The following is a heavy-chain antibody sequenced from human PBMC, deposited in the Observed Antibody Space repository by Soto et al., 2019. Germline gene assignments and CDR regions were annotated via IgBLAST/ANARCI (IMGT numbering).Heavy chain of an antibody. CDR2: ISGSGGST. D-gene: IGHD6-6*01. V-gene: IGHV3-23*01. Sequence: TGGSLRLSCAASGFTFSSYAMSWVRQAPGKGLEWVSAISGSGGSTYYNPSLKSRVTISVDTSKNQFSLKLSSVTAADTAVFYCARHRARNWFDPWGQGTLVTVSS. CDR3: ARHRARNWFDP. J-gene: IGHJ5*02. CDR1: GFTFSSYA.